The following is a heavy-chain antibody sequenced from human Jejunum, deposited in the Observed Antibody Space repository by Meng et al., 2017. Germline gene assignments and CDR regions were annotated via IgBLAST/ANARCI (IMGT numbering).Heavy chain of an antibody. CDR2: IDEDGNKK. CDR1: GFTFSSYW. V-gene: IGHV3-7*01. Sequence: GESLKISCSASGFTFSSYWMSWVRQAPGRGLEWVASIDEDGNKKTYVDSVNGRFTISRDNARNSLFLQMNSLRVEDTAVFYCARAARYSRDYWGQGTRVTGSS. J-gene: IGHJ4*02. CDR3: ARAARYSRDY. D-gene: IGHD2-15*01.